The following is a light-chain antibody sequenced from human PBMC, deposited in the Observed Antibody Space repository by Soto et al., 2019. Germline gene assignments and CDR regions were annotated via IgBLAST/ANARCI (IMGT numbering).Light chain of an antibody. CDR1: QSVSSY. Sequence: EIVLTQSPATLSLSPGERATRSCRASQSVSSYLAWYQQKPGQAPRLLIYDASNRATGIPDRFSASGSGTDFTLTISRLEPEDFAVYYCQQYGSSPPITFGQGTRLEIK. V-gene: IGKV3-20*01. CDR3: QQYGSSPPIT. J-gene: IGKJ5*01. CDR2: DAS.